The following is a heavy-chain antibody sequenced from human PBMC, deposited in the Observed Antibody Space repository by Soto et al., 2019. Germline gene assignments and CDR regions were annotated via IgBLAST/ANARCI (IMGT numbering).Heavy chain of an antibody. D-gene: IGHD5-18*01. CDR1: GGSISSYY. CDR3: ASHTPCGPLDH. CDR2: IYYSGST. V-gene: IGHV4-59*13. J-gene: IGHJ4*02. Sequence: NPSETLSLTCSVSGGSISSYYWSWIRQPPGKGLEWIGYIYYSGSTNYNPSLKSRVTISVDTSKSRFSLRLGSVTAADTAVYDCASHTPCGPLDHWGQGTLVTVSS.